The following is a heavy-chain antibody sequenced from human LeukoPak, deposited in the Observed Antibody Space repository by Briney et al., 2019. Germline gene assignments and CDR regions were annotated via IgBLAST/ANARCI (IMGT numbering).Heavy chain of an antibody. Sequence: SETLSLTCTVSGVSITSYYWGWIRQPPGKGLEWIAYIYYSGRTNYNPSLKSRVTISVDTSKNQISLRLSSVTAADTAVYYCARRAEYTYGYDYWGQGTLVTVSS. J-gene: IGHJ4*02. CDR3: ARRAEYTYGYDY. V-gene: IGHV4-59*08. CDR1: GVSITSYY. D-gene: IGHD5-18*01. CDR2: IYYSGRT.